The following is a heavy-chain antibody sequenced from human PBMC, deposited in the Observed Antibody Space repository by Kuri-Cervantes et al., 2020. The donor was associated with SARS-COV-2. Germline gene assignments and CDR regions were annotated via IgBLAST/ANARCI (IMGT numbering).Heavy chain of an antibody. CDR1: GFTFSASA. CDR2: IRNKANNYAT. Sequence: GESLKISCGASGFTFSASAIYWVRQASGKGLEWIGRIRNKANNYATTYVASVKGRFTISRDGSKNTAYLQMNSLKTEDTAVYYCGSSVLRFFDQYGDYWGRGALVTVSS. J-gene: IGHJ4*02. D-gene: IGHD3-9*01. V-gene: IGHV3-73*01. CDR3: GSSVLRFFDQYGDY.